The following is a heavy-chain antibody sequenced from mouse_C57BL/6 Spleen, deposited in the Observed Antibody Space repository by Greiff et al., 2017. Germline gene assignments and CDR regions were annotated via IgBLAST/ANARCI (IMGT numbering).Heavy chain of an antibody. CDR1: GFSLTSYA. D-gene: IGHD2-4*01. CDR3: ARSDYGDRFAY. Sequence: QVQLKESGPGLVAPSQSLSITCTVSGFSLTSYAISWVRQPPGKGLEWLGVLWTGGGTNYNSALKSRLSISKDNSKSQVFLKMNSLQTDDTARYYCARSDYGDRFAYWGQGTMVTVSA. V-gene: IGHV2-9-1*01. J-gene: IGHJ3*01. CDR2: LWTGGGT.